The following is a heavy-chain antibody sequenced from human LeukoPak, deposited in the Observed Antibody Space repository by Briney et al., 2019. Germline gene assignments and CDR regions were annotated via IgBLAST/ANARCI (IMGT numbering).Heavy chain of an antibody. CDR1: GGSISSYY. Sequence: SETLSLTCTVSGGSISSYYWSWIRQPPGKGLEWIGYIYYSGSTNYSPSLKSRVTISVDTSKNQFSLKLSSVTAADTAVYYCARIEYSSSGSFDYWGQGTLVTVSS. CDR3: ARIEYSSSGSFDY. CDR2: IYYSGST. V-gene: IGHV4-59*01. J-gene: IGHJ4*02. D-gene: IGHD6-6*01.